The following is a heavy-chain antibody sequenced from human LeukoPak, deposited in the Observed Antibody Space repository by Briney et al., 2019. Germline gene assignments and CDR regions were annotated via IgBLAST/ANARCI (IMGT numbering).Heavy chain of an antibody. CDR2: ISAYNGNT. CDR1: AYTFTSYG. CDR3: ARMVDSGYARIDY. Sequence: GASVKVSCKASAYTFTSYGISWVRQAPGQGREWFGWISAYNGNTNYAQKLQGRVTMTTDTSTSTAHMELRSLRSDDTAVYYCARMVDSGYARIDYWGQGTLVTVSS. V-gene: IGHV1-18*01. J-gene: IGHJ4*02. D-gene: IGHD5-12*01.